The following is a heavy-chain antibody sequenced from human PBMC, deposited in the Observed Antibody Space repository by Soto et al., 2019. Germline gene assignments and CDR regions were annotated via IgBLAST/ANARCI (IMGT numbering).Heavy chain of an antibody. Sequence: GGSLRLSCAASGFTFSSYGMHWVRQAPGKGLEWVAVISYDGSNKYYADAVKGRFTISRDNSKNTRYLQMNSLRAEDTAVYYCAKDELGSGWPSPCWFDPWGQGTLVTVSS. CDR2: ISYDGSNK. V-gene: IGHV3-30*18. CDR1: GFTFSSYG. J-gene: IGHJ5*02. CDR3: AKDELGSGWPSPCWFDP. D-gene: IGHD6-19*01.